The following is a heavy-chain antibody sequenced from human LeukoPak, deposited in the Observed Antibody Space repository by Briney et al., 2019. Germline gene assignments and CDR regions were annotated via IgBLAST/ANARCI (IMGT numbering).Heavy chain of an antibody. J-gene: IGHJ6*04. CDR2: SCMICGYT. D-gene: IGHD3-16*01. Sequence: SLPLSFPASGCNFIHYFMSWLRPARAKERAGVSYSCMICGYTSYAGSVKGRFTISGDNAKNSQYLQMNSLRPEVTAVYYCARHTGWSLLGGSTNRLQLLYHYNMDVWGKGPTVTVSS. CDR1: GCNFIHYF. CDR3: ARHTGWSLLGGSTNRLQLLYHYNMDV. V-gene: IGHV3-11*06.